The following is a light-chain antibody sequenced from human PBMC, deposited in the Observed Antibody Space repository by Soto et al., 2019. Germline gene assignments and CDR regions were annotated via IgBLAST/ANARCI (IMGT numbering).Light chain of an antibody. CDR3: QNYNCPVT. CDR2: AAS. CDR1: QGITNY. V-gene: IGKV1-27*01. J-gene: IGKJ3*01. Sequence: DIQMTQSPSSLSASVGDRVTITCRASQGITNYLAWYQQKPGKLPTLLIYAASTLQSGVPSRFSGSGSGTVFILTISSLQPEDVANYCHQNYNCPVTFGPGTKVDIK.